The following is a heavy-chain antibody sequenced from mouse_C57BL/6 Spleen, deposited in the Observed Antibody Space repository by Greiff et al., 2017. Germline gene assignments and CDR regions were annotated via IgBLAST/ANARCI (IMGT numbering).Heavy chain of an antibody. J-gene: IGHJ1*03. CDR3: ARQAIYYYGSSSYWYFDV. CDR2: IWSDGST. Sequence: VHLVESGPGLVAPSQSLSITCTVSGFSLTSYGVHWVRQPPGKGLEWLVVIWSDGSTTYNSALKSRLSISKDNSKSQVFLKMNSLQTDDTAMYYCARQAIYYYGSSSYWYFDVWGTGTTVTVSS. V-gene: IGHV2-6-1*01. D-gene: IGHD1-1*01. CDR1: GFSLTSYG.